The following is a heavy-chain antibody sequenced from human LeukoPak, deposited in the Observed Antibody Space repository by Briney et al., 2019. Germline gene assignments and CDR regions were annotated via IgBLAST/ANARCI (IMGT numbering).Heavy chain of an antibody. CDR1: GYTFTGYY. J-gene: IGHJ6*03. V-gene: IGHV1-2*02. D-gene: IGHD5-18*01. CDR2: INPNSGGT. CDR3: ARGITAMASYYYYYYMDV. Sequence: ASVKVSCKASGYTFTGYYMHWVRQAPGQGLEWMGWINPNSGGTNYAQKCQGRVTMTRDTSISTAYMELSRLRSADTAVYYCARGITAMASYYYYYYMDVWGKGTTVTVSS.